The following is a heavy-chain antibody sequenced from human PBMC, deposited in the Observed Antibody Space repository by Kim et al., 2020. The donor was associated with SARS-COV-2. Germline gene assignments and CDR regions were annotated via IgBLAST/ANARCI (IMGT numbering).Heavy chain of an antibody. CDR2: FDPEDGET. D-gene: IGHD3-10*01. CDR1: GYTLTELS. J-gene: IGHJ6*02. CDR3: ATANVLLWFGELSHGYHYGMDV. Sequence: ASVKVSCKVSGYTLTELSMHWVRQAPGKGLEWMGGFDPEDGETIYAQKFQGRVTMTEDTSTDTAYMELSSLRSEDTAVYYCATANVLLWFGELSHGYHYGMDVWGQGTTVTVSS. V-gene: IGHV1-24*01.